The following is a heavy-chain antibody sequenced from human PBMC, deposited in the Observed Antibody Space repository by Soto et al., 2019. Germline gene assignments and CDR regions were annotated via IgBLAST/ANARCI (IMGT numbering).Heavy chain of an antibody. CDR2: IYYGGST. CDR3: ARTVAEIYGDTGYYNIPYFDF. CDR1: GGSMRSGDYY. Sequence: QVQLQESGPGLVKPSQTLSLTCSVSGGSMRSGDYYWSWVRQSPGKGLEGIGFIYYGGSTYYSPSLRGRAVISPHTPQNQLSLNLTSVTAADTAVYSCARTVAEIYGDTGYYNIPYFDFWGQGALVTVSS. V-gene: IGHV4-30-4*01. J-gene: IGHJ4*02. D-gene: IGHD3-9*01.